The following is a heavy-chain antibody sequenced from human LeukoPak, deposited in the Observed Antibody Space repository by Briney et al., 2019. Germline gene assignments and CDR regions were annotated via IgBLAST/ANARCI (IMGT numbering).Heavy chain of an antibody. CDR3: ARGARGDYFDY. J-gene: IGHJ4*02. V-gene: IGHV4-59*01. D-gene: IGHD3-10*01. CDR1: GGSISSYY. CDR2: IYYSGST. Sequence: PSETLSLTCTVSGGSISSYYWSWIRQPPGKGLEWIGYIYYSGSTNYNPSLKSRVTISVDTSKNRFSLKLSSVTAADTAVYYCARGARGDYFDYWGQGTLVTVSS.